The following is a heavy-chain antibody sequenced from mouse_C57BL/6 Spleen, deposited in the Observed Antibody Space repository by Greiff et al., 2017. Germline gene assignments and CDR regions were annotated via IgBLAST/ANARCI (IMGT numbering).Heavy chain of an antibody. CDR2: ISSGSSTI. CDR1: GFTFSDYG. D-gene: IGHD1-1*01. Sequence: EVKLVESGGGLVKPGGSLKLSCAASGFTFSDYGMHWVRQAPEKGLEWVAYISSGSSTIYYADTVKGRFTISRDNAKNTLFLQMTSLRSEDTAMYYCARGVVAHWYFDVWGTGTTVTVSS. CDR3: ARGVVAHWYFDV. V-gene: IGHV5-17*01. J-gene: IGHJ1*03.